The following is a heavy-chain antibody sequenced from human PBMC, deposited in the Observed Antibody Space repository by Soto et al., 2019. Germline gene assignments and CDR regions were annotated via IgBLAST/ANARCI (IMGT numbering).Heavy chain of an antibody. CDR3: VMVDNYVTPTPQDV. V-gene: IGHV1-18*01. CDR1: GYIFVNYG. CDR2: ISPYTGNT. D-gene: IGHD3-16*01. J-gene: IGHJ6*02. Sequence: QVQLVQSGDEVKKPGASVKVSCKASGYIFVNYGIAWVRQAPGQGLEWMGWISPYTGNTYSATKVQGRLTMTTDTSTSQAYMDLGSLTSDDTAVYYCVMVDNYVTPTPQDVWGQGTTVTVSS.